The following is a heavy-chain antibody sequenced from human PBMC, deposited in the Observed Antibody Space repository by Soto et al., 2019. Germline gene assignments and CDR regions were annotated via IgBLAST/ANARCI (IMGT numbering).Heavy chain of an antibody. CDR3: AHRPIVGAAI. J-gene: IGHJ4*02. D-gene: IGHD1-26*01. V-gene: IGHV4-4*02. Sequence: QVQLQESGPGLVKPSGTLSLTCAVFGGSISNINWWPWVRQPPGKGLDWIGEIFHRGSTNYNSSLKGRGTISVDKANYQFALKLRAVTAADTYVYYCAHRPIVGAAIWGQGTLVTVSS. CDR1: GGSISNINW. CDR2: IFHRGST.